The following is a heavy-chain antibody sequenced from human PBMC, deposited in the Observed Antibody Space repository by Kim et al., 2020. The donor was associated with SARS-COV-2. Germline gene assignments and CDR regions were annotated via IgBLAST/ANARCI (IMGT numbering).Heavy chain of an antibody. J-gene: IGHJ3*02. CDR1: GGTFSSYA. V-gene: IGHV1-69*04. CDR3: ARRPWGVVTADAFDI. CDR2: IIPILGIA. Sequence: SVKVSCKASGGTFSSYAISWVRQAPGQELEWMGRIIPILGIANYAQKFQGRVTITADKSTSTAYMELSSLRSEDTAVYYCARRPWGVVTADAFDIWGQG. D-gene: IGHD2-21*02.